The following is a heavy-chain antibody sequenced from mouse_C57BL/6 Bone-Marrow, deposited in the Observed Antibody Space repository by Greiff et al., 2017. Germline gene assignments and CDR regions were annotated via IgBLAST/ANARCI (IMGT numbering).Heavy chain of an antibody. J-gene: IGHJ4*01. CDR3: ARVPDGTTWDAMDY. Sequence: VQLQQPGAELVKPGASVKLSCKASGYTFTSYWMPWVKQRPGRGLEWIGRIDPNSGGTKYNEKFKSKATLTVDKPSSTAYMQLSSLTSEDSAVYYCARVPDGTTWDAMDYWGQGTSVTVSS. CDR1: GYTFTSYW. CDR2: IDPNSGGT. V-gene: IGHV1-72*01. D-gene: IGHD2-1*01.